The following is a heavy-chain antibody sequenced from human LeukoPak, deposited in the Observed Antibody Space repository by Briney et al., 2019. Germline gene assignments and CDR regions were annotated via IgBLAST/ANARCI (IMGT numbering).Heavy chain of an antibody. D-gene: IGHD3-22*01. Sequence: SETPSLTCAVHVGSFSDYYWSWIRQPPRKGLEWSGEINHSGNTKYTPSLKSRVTISVDTSKNHFSLKLSSVIAADTAVYYCARGGSFSYYYESTSYYAYWGQGTLVTVSS. CDR2: INHSGNT. J-gene: IGHJ4*02. CDR3: ARGGSFSYYYESTSYYAY. CDR1: VGSFSDYY. V-gene: IGHV4-34*01.